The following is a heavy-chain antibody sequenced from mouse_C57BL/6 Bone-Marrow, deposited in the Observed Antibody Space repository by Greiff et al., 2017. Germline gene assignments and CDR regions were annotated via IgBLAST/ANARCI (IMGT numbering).Heavy chain of an antibody. J-gene: IGHJ3*01. D-gene: IGHD4-1*01. CDR2: ISSGGSYT. V-gene: IGHV5-6*01. CDR1: GFTFSSYG. CDR3: ACHSWEFAY. Sequence: EVKLKESGAELVKPGGSLKLSCAASGFTFSSYGMSLVRPTPDKRLEWVGTISSGGSYTYSPDRVKGRFTISRDNSHYTLYLQMSSLQSEASAMYCCACHSWEFAYWGQGTLVTVSA.